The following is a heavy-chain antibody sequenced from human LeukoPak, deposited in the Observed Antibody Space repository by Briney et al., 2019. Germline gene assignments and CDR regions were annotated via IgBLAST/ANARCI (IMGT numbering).Heavy chain of an antibody. CDR3: ARTGYYDYVWGSYRSTYYFDY. Sequence: PGGSLRLSCAASGFTFDDYGMSSVRQAPGKGLEWVSGINWNGGSTGYADSVKGRFTISRDNAKNSLYLQMNSLRAEDTALYYCARTGYYDYVWGSYRSTYYFDYWGQGTLVTVSS. CDR2: INWNGGST. CDR1: GFTFDDYG. V-gene: IGHV3-20*04. J-gene: IGHJ4*02. D-gene: IGHD3-16*02.